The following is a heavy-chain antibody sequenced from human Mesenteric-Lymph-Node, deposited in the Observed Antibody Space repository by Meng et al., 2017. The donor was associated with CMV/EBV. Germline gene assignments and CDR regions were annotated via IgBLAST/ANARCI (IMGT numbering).Heavy chain of an antibody. J-gene: IGHJ4*02. CDR1: GFISTMYW. CDR3: AKGLFYSSSSGLYS. Sequence: GESLKISCAVSGFISTMYWMHWVRQAPGKGLVWVARINSDGSSTRYADSVKGRFTISRDNAKNMLYLQMNSLRAEDTAVYYCAKGLFYSSSSGLYSWGQGALVTVSS. CDR2: INSDGSST. D-gene: IGHD6-6*01. V-gene: IGHV3-74*01.